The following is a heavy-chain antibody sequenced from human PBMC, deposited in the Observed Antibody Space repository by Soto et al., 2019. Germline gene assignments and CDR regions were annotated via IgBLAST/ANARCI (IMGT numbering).Heavy chain of an antibody. CDR2: INPSVGST. CDR3: ARESAGRDEFESSGDFDY. Sequence: ASVKVSCKASGYFFASYSMDWVRQAPGQGLEWMGMINPSVGSTSYVEKFQGRVTMTRDTSTSTVYMELSSLRSEDTAVYYCARESAGRDEFESSGDFDYWGQGTLVTVSS. V-gene: IGHV1-46*01. J-gene: IGHJ4*02. D-gene: IGHD3-22*01. CDR1: GYFFASYS.